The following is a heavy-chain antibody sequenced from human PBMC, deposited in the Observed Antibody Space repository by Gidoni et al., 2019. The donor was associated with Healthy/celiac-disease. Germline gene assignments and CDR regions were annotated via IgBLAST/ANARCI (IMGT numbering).Heavy chain of an antibody. CDR3: ARGPSFWDY. CDR1: GFTSISYC. CDR2: SSSSISYI. Sequence: EVQLVESGGGLVKPGGSLRLSCAASGFTSISYCMNWVRQAPGKGMEGCSSSSSSISYIYYADSVKGRFTISRDNAKNSLYLQMNSLRAEDTAVYYCARGPSFWDYWGQGTLVTVSS. D-gene: IGHD3-10*01. J-gene: IGHJ4*02. V-gene: IGHV3-21*01.